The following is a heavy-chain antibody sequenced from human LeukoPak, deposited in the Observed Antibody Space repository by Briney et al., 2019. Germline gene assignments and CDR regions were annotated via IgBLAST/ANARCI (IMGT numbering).Heavy chain of an antibody. Sequence: ASVKVSCKASGYTFTGYYMHWVRQAPGQGLEWMGWINPNSGGTNYAQKFQGRVTMTRDTSISTAYMELSRLRSDDTAVYYCARDHYPLGYCSGGSCWNWGQGTLVTVSS. V-gene: IGHV1-2*02. CDR1: GYTFTGYY. CDR3: ARDHYPLGYCSGGSCWN. D-gene: IGHD2-15*01. CDR2: INPNSGGT. J-gene: IGHJ4*02.